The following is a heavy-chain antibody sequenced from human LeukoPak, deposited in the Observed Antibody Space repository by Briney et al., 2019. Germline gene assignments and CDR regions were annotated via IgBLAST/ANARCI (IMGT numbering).Heavy chain of an antibody. D-gene: IGHD4/OR15-4a*01. CDR1: GDSVSSNSVA. CDR2: TYYRSKWYN. J-gene: IGHJ4*02. V-gene: IGHV6-1*01. Sequence: SQTLSLTCGISGDSVSSNSVAWNWIRQSLSRGLEWLGRTYYRSKWYNDYAVSVKSRIIINPDTSKNQFSLQLNSVTPEDTAVFYCARETINYFDYWGQGTLVTVSS. CDR3: ARETINYFDY.